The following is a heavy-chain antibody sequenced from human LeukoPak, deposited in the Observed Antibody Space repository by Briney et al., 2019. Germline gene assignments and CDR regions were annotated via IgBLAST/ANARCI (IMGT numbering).Heavy chain of an antibody. CDR1: GGSYRGYY. CDR3: ARGGSSWTQPSFDY. D-gene: IGHD6-13*01. V-gene: IGHV4-34*01. J-gene: IGHJ4*02. Sequence: SETLSLTCAVYGGSYRGYYWSWIRQPPGKGLEWFGEFNHSGSTNYTPSLKRQVTISVDTSKNQFSLKLSSVTAADTAVYYCARGGSSWTQPSFDYWGQGTLVTVSS. CDR2: FNHSGST.